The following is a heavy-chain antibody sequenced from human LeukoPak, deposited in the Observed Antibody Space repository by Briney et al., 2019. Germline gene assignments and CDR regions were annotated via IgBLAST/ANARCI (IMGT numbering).Heavy chain of an antibody. D-gene: IGHD2-15*01. V-gene: IGHV3-53*01. J-gene: IGHJ6*04. CDR2: IYSGGST. CDR3: ARDQAVLFLDV. CDR1: GFTFSSYG. Sequence: GGTLRLSCAASGFTFSSYGMTWVRQAPGKGLEWVSVIYSGGSTYYADSVKGRFTISRDNSKNTLYLQMNSLRAEDTAVYYCARDQAVLFLDVWSKGTTVTISS.